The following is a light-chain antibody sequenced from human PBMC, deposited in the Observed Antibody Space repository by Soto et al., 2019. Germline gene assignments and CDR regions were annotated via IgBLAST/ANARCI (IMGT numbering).Light chain of an antibody. CDR3: QQSYSPPIT. J-gene: IGKJ5*01. Sequence: IEIPQSKPSLSASVGDRVTITCRASQSISSYLNWYQQKPGKAPKVLIYAASNLQSGVPSRFRGSGSGTDFTLTISSLQPEDFATYYCQQSYSPPITFGQGTRLEIK. V-gene: IGKV1-39*01. CDR2: AAS. CDR1: QSISSY.